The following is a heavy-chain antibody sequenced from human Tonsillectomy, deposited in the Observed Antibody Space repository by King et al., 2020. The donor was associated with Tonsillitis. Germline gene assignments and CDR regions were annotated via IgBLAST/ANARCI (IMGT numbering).Heavy chain of an antibody. J-gene: IGHJ4*02. CDR3: ARETSSSWIQGLDY. CDR2: IYYSGST. Sequence: VQLQESGPGLVKPSETLSLTCTVSGGSISSYYWSWIRQPPGKGLEWIGYIYYSGSTNYNPSLKSRVTISVDTSKNQFSLKLSSVTAADTAVYYCARETSSSWIQGLDYWGQGTLVTVSS. D-gene: IGHD6-13*01. V-gene: IGHV4-59*01. CDR1: GGSISSYY.